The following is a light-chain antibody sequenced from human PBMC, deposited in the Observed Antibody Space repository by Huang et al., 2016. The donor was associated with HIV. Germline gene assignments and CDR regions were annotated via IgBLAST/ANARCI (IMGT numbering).Light chain of an antibody. CDR2: GAS. V-gene: IGKV3-20*01. J-gene: IGKJ4*01. Sequence: IVLTQSPDTVSLSPGERAALSCSASQNVTSNFLAWYQQRSGQAHRLLIYGASSRDFGISDRFSGSGSGTDFLLTISKLEPGESAVYYCQQYDTSPLTFGGGTKVE. CDR1: QNVTSNF. CDR3: QQYDTSPLT.